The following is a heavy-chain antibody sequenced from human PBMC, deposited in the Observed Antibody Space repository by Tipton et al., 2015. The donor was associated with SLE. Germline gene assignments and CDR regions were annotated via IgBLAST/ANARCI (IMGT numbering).Heavy chain of an antibody. Sequence: TLSLTCTVSGDSITGIDYLWTWIRQHPGKGLEWIGYIYDSGSSSYNPSLKSRLSMSVDTSKNQFSLKLSSVTAADTAVYYCARAPGLERDYYYYYYMDVWGKGTTVTVSS. CDR2: IYDSGSS. J-gene: IGHJ6*03. D-gene: IGHD3/OR15-3a*01. CDR3: ARAPGLERDYYYYYYMDV. V-gene: IGHV4-31*03. CDR1: GDSITGIDYL.